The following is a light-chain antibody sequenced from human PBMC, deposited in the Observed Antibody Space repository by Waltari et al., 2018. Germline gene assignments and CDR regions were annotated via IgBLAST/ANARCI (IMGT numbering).Light chain of an antibody. J-gene: IGLJ3*02. CDR2: KVS. Sequence: YQQHPGNAPNLMINKVSKRPSGVSNRFSGSKSGNTASLTISGLQAEDEADYYCSSYTSSSTWVFGGGTKLTVL. V-gene: IGLV2-14*01. CDR3: SSYTSSSTWV.